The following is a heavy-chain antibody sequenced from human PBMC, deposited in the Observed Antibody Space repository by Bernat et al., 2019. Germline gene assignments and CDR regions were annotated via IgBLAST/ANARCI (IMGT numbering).Heavy chain of an antibody. V-gene: IGHV2-5*02. D-gene: IGHD1-1*01. CDR1: GFSLTSSPVG. CDR2: VYWDDDK. J-gene: IGHJ3*02. Sequence: QITLKESGPTLVKPTQTLTLTCTFSGFSLTSSPVGVGWIRQPPEKAPEWLALVYWDDDKRYSPSLKSRLTIIKDTPNNQVVLIMTNVDPVDTATYYCAHRCDYSGKWNEGVFDIWGQGALVTVSS. CDR3: AHRCDYSGKWNEGVFDI.